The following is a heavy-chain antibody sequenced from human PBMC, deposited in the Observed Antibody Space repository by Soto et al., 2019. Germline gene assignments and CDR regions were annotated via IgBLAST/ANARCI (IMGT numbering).Heavy chain of an antibody. D-gene: IGHD6-6*01. V-gene: IGHV3-21*01. CDR2: ISSSSSYI. Sequence: EVQLVESGGGLVKPGGSLRLSCAASGFTFSSYSMNWVRQAPGKGLEWVSSISSSSSYIYYADSVKGRFTITRDNAKNSLYLQMNSLRAEDTAVYYCARGPWYSSSPDLDYWGQGTLVTVSS. J-gene: IGHJ4*02. CDR3: ARGPWYSSSPDLDY. CDR1: GFTFSSYS.